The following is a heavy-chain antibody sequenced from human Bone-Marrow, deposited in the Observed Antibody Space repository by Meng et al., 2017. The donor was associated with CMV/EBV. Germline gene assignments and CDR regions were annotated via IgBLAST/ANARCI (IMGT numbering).Heavy chain of an antibody. Sequence: GESLKISCAASGFTVSSNYMSWVRQAPGKGLEWVSLIYSGGRTYYADSVKGRFTISRDNSKNTLYLQMDSLRAEDTAVYYCARQVPSDYWGQGTLVTVSS. CDR2: IYSGGRT. J-gene: IGHJ4*02. V-gene: IGHV3-66*04. CDR3: ARQVPSDY. D-gene: IGHD1-1*01. CDR1: GFTVSSNY.